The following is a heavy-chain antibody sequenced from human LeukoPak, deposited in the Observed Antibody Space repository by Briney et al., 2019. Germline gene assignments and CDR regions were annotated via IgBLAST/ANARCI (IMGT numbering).Heavy chain of an antibody. CDR2: IIPIFGTA. Sequence: GASVKVSCKASGGTFSSYAISWVRQAPGQGLEWMGGIIPIFGTANYAQKFQGRVTITTDESTSTAYMELSSLRSEDTAVYYCARGPLRRGVVISRYFDYWGQGTLVTVSS. CDR1: GGTFSSYA. CDR3: ARGPLRRGVVISRYFDY. V-gene: IGHV1-69*05. J-gene: IGHJ4*02. D-gene: IGHD3-22*01.